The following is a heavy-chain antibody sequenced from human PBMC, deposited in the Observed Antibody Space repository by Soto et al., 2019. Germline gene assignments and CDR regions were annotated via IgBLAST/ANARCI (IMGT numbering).Heavy chain of an antibody. D-gene: IGHD3-10*01. J-gene: IGHJ6*02. CDR3: AKDRAFNYFYGMDV. V-gene: IGHV3-23*01. CDR1: GLAFGNYA. Sequence: GGSLRLSCRASGLAFGNYATNWVRQVPGRGLEWVAGVNTNGRSTYYADSVRGRFTISRDNSKITVYLQMNSLRAEDTAVYYCAKDRAFNYFYGMDVWGQGTTVTVSS. CDR2: VNTNGRST.